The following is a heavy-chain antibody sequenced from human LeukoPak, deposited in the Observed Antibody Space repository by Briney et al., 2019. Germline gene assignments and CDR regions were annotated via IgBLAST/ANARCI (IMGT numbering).Heavy chain of an antibody. D-gene: IGHD3-10*01. CDR1: GGSISSSSYY. J-gene: IGHJ4*02. CDR2: IYYSGST. CDR3: ARGGTWFGELSLDY. Sequence: SETLSLTCTVSGGSISSSSYYWGWIRQPPGKGLEWIGSIYYSGSTYYNPSLKSRVTISVDTSKHQFSLKLTSVTAADTAVYYCARGGTWFGELSLDYWGQGTLVTVSS. V-gene: IGHV4-39*07.